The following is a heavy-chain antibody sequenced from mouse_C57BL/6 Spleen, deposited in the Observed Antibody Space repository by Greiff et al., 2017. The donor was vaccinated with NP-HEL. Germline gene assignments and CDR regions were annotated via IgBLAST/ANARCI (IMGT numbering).Heavy chain of an antibody. J-gene: IGHJ3*01. CDR2: IHPNSGST. V-gene: IGHV1-64*01. D-gene: IGHD2-1*01. CDR3: ASYGNFPPWFAY. CDR1: GYTFTSYW. Sequence: VQLQQPGAELVKPGASVKLSCKASGYTFTSYWMHWVKQRPGQGLEWIGMIHPNSGSTNYNEKFKSKATLTVDKSSRTAYMQLSSLTSEDSAVYYCASYGNFPPWFAYWGQGTLVTVSA.